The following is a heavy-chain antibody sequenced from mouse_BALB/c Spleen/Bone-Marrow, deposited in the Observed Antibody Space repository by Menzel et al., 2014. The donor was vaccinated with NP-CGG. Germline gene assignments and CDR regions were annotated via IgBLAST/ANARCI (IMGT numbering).Heavy chain of an antibody. Sequence: EVKLMESGGGLVQPGGSLRLSCATFGFTFTDYFMTWVRQPPGKALEWLGFIRNKANGYTTDYSASVKGRFTISRDNSQSILYLQMNTLRAEDSATYYCASLLTFYAMDYWGQGTSVTVSS. D-gene: IGHD4-1*01. CDR1: GFTFTDYF. V-gene: IGHV7-3*02. J-gene: IGHJ4*01. CDR3: ASLLTFYAMDY. CDR2: IRNKANGYTT.